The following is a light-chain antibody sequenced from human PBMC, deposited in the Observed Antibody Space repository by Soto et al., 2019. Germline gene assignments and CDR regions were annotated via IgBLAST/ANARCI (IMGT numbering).Light chain of an antibody. CDR3: QERAAA. Sequence: DSQMTQSPSSLSASVGDTVTITCRASPSIGTYLNWYQQKPGKAPKLLIYSASGLHSGVPSRFSGSGSGAYFTLTISNLQPEHFATYYCQERAAAFGGGTRVDIK. CDR1: PSIGTY. CDR2: SAS. J-gene: IGKJ4*02. V-gene: IGKV1-39*01.